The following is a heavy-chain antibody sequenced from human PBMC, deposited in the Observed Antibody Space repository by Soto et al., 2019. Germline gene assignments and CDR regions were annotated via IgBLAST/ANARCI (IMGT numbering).Heavy chain of an antibody. CDR3: ARAYSGSGSPKF. Sequence: ASVKVSCKASGYTFTDNYLHWVRQAPGQGLEWMGWINPKSGGTDFAQKFQGRVTMTRDTAITTAYMELSRLRSDDTAVYYGARAYSGSGSPKFWGQGTMVTVSS. CDR1: GYTFTDNY. D-gene: IGHD3-10*01. J-gene: IGHJ4*02. V-gene: IGHV1-2*02. CDR2: INPKSGGT.